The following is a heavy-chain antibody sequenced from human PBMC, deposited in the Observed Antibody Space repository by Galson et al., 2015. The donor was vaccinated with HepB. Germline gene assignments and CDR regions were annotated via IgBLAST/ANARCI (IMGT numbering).Heavy chain of an antibody. CDR1: GFTFSSYA. V-gene: IGHV3-23*01. CDR3: AKDLGRFYGSGSYMSGPDY. D-gene: IGHD3-10*01. J-gene: IGHJ4*01. Sequence: SLRLSCAASGFTFSSYAMHWVRQAPGKGLEWVSGISAGGGSTDYADSVKGRFTISRDDSRNTLYLQTKSLRVEDTALYYCAKDLGRFYGSGSYMSGPDY. CDR2: ISAGGGST.